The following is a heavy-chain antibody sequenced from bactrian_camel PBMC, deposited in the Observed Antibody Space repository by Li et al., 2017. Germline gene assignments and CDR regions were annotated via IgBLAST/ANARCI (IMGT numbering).Heavy chain of an antibody. CDR1: EVPFDDSH. Sequence: HVQLVESGGGSVRAGGSLRLSCTASEVPFDDSHVGWYRQTLGNECELVAMISGDGSTYYTDSVKGRFTISRDNARSTVYLQMNSLKSEDTALYYCATVDLRTQKGWAYWGQGTQVTVS. V-gene: IGHV3S55*01. D-gene: IGHD5*01. CDR3: ATVDLRTQKGWAY. J-gene: IGHJ4*01. CDR2: ISGDGST.